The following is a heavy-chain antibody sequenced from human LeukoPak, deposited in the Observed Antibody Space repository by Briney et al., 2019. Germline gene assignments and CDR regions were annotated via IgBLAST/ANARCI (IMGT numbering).Heavy chain of an antibody. J-gene: IGHJ6*03. D-gene: IGHD2-21*02. Sequence: EASVKVSCKASGGTFSSYAISWVRQAPGQGLEWMGGIIPIFGTANYAQKFQGRVTITADESTSTAYMELSSLRSEDTAVYYCARWGGGDNLYYYYYYMDVWGKGTTVTISS. CDR3: ARWGGGDNLYYYYYYMDV. V-gene: IGHV1-69*13. CDR1: GGTFSSYA. CDR2: IIPIFGTA.